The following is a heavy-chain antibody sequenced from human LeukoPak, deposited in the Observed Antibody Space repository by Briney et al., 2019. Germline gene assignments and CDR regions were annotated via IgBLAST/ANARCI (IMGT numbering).Heavy chain of an antibody. CDR2: IYYSGST. Sequence: SETLSLTCTVSGGSISSYYWSWLRQPPGKGLEGIGYIYYSGSTNYNPSLKSRVTISVDTSKNQFSLKLSSVTAADTAVYYCAREAGRDAFDIWGQGTMVTVSS. CDR3: AREAGRDAFDI. V-gene: IGHV4-59*01. D-gene: IGHD6-13*01. J-gene: IGHJ3*02. CDR1: GGSISSYY.